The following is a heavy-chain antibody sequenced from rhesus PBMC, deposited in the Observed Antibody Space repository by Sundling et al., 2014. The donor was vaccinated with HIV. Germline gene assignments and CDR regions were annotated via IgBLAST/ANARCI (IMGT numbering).Heavy chain of an antibody. CDR3: TRGGSRGASAIDY. CDR1: GFTFSDYY. J-gene: IGHJ4*01. Sequence: EVQLEESGGDLAKPGGSLRLSCAASGFTFSDYYMHWVRQASGKGLEWVSRIHNGGTSTWYVDSVKGRFTISRENARNTLYLHMDSLRAEDTAVYYCTRGGSRGASAIDYWGQGVLVTVSS. D-gene: IGHD6-25*01. CDR2: IHNGGTST. V-gene: IGHV3-59*01.